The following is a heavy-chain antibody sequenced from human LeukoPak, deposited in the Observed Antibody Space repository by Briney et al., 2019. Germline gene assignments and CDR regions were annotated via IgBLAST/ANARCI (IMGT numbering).Heavy chain of an antibody. J-gene: IGHJ4*02. CDR3: ARAGGFFSPFGY. D-gene: IGHD3-16*01. V-gene: IGHV4-31*03. Sequence: SETLSLTCTVSGVSISSGGYYWSWIRQHPGKGLEWIGYIYYSGSTYYNPSLKSRVTISVDTSKNQFSLKLSSVTAADTAVYYCARAGGFFSPFGYWGQGTLVTVSS. CDR1: GVSISSGGYY. CDR2: IYYSGST.